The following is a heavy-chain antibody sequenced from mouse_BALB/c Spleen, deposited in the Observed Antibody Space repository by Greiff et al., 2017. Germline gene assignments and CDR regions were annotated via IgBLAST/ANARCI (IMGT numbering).Heavy chain of an antibody. V-gene: IGHV1-67*01. CDR3: ARGILRYQAGAMDY. CDR2: ISTYYGNT. Sequence: QVHVKQSGPELVRPGVSVKISCKGSGYTFTDYAMHWVKQSHAKSLEWIGVISTYYGNTNYNQKFKGKATMTVDKSSSTAYMELARLTSEDSAIYYCARGILRYQAGAMDYWGQGTSVTVSS. D-gene: IGHD1-1*01. J-gene: IGHJ4*01. CDR1: GYTFTDYA.